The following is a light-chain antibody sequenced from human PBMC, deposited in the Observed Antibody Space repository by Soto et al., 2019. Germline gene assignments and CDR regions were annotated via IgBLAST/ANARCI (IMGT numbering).Light chain of an antibody. CDR2: DVS. V-gene: IGLV2-14*01. CDR3: SSYTSATTYV. Sequence: QPVLTQPASVSGYPGQSITISCTGTSSDVGAYNYDSWYQQYPGEAPKVIIYDVSHRPAGVSNRFSGSKSGNTASLTISGLQTQYEADYYCSSYTSATTYVFGTRTKLTVL. CDR1: SSDVGAYNY. J-gene: IGLJ1*01.